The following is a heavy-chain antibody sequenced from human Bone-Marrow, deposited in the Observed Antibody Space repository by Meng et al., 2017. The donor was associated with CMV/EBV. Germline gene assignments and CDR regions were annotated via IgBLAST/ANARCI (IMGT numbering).Heavy chain of an antibody. CDR1: GYTFTSYD. D-gene: IGHD3-3*01. J-gene: IGHJ6*02. V-gene: IGHV1-8*01. CDR3: ARPLEKYYYYGMDV. Sequence: ASVKVSCKASGYTFTSYDINWVRQATGQGLEWMGWMNPNSGNTGYAQKFQGRVTMTRNTSISTAYMELSSLRSEDTAVYYCARPLEKYYYYGMDVWGQGTTVTVSS. CDR2: MNPNSGNT.